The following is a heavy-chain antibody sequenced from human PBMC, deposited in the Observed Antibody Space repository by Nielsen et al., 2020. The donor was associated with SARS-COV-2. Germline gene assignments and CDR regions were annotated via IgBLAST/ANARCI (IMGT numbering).Heavy chain of an antibody. CDR1: GYSFANYG. Sequence: ASVKVSCKASGYSFANYGISWVRQAPGQRLEWMGWINAGDGNTEYSQKFQGRVTITRDTPASTAYMELSSLRSEDTAVYSCARASGTYSSFGYWGQGTLVTVSS. D-gene: IGHD1-26*01. CDR2: INAGDGNT. CDR3: ARASGTYSSFGY. J-gene: IGHJ4*02. V-gene: IGHV1-18*04.